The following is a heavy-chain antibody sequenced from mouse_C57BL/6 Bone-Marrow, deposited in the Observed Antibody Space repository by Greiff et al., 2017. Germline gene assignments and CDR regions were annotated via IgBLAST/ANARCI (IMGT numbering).Heavy chain of an antibody. J-gene: IGHJ2*01. CDR1: GYAFTNYL. CDR2: INPGSGGT. CDR3: ARLGGFPYYFDY. V-gene: IGHV1-54*01. Sequence: VQLQQSGAELVRPGTSVKVSCKASGYAFTNYLIEWVKQRPGQGLEWIGVINPGSGGTNYNEKFKGKATLTADKSSSTAYMQLSSLTSEDSAVYFCARLGGFPYYFDYWGQGTTLTVSS. D-gene: IGHD1-1*02.